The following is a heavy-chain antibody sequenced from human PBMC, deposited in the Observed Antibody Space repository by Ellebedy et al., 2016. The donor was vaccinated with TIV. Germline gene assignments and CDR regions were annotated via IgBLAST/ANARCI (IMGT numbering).Heavy chain of an antibody. CDR3: ARYGYGDYAPVRY. CDR2: ISSSSSTI. D-gene: IGHD4-17*01. CDR1: GFTFMNYA. J-gene: IGHJ4*02. Sequence: PGGSLRLSCAASGFTFMNYAMNWVRQAPGKGLEWVSYISSSSSTIYYADSVKGRFTISRDYAKNSLYLQMNSLRAEDTAVYYCARYGYGDYAPVRYWGQGTLVTVSS. V-gene: IGHV3-48*01.